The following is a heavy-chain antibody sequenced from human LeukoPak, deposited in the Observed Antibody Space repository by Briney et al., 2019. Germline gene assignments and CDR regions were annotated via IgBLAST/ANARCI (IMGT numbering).Heavy chain of an antibody. V-gene: IGHV3-53*05. CDR2: IYSGGST. CDR3: ARGPYDSRSYWQYYFDY. CDR1: GFTVSSDY. J-gene: IGHJ4*02. D-gene: IGHD3-22*01. Sequence: GGSLRLSCAASGFTVSSDYMSWVRQAPEKGLEWVSVIYSGGSTYYADSVKGRFTISRDNSKNTVYLEMNNLRDEDTAVYYRARGPYDSRSYWQYYFDYWGQGTLVTVSS.